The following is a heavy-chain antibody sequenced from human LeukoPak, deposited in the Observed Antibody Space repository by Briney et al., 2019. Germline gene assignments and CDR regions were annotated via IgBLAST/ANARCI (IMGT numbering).Heavy chain of an antibody. V-gene: IGHV3-74*01. CDR3: ACQTTYDYYYMDV. D-gene: IGHD1/OR15-1a*01. Sequence: GGSLRLSCAASEFTFSRYWMHWVRQAPGKGLVWVSHINNDGHSTGYADSVKGRFTISRDNAKNTLYLQMSSLRAEDTAVYYCACQTTYDYYYMDVWGKGTTVTVSS. CDR2: INNDGHST. CDR1: EFTFSRYW. J-gene: IGHJ6*03.